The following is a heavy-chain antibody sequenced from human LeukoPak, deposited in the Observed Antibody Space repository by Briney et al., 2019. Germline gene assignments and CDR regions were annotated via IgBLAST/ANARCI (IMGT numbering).Heavy chain of an antibody. CDR2: INPSGGST. J-gene: IGHJ5*02. CDR1: GYAFTSYY. V-gene: IGHV1-46*01. Sequence: ASVKVSCKASGYAFTSYYIHWVRQAPGQGLEWMGIINPSGGSTSYAQKFQGRVTMTRGTSTSTVYMELSSLRSEDTAVYYCARDWTWIQLYTGYSWFDPWGQGTLVTVSS. D-gene: IGHD5-18*01. CDR3: ARDWTWIQLYTGYSWFDP.